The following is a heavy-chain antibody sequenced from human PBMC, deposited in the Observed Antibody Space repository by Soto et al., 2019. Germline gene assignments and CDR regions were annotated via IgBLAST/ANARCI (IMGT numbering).Heavy chain of an antibody. CDR2: ISAYNGNT. CDR3: ARDSGYGDYEAFVDV. V-gene: IGHV1-18*01. D-gene: IGHD4-17*01. CDR1: GYTFTSYG. Sequence: ASVKVSCKASGYTFTSYGISWVRQAPGQGLEWMGWISAYNGNTNYAQKLQGRVTMSTDTSTSTAYMELRSLRSDDTAVYYCARDSGYGDYEAFVDVWGQGTKVTGSS. J-gene: IGHJ6*02.